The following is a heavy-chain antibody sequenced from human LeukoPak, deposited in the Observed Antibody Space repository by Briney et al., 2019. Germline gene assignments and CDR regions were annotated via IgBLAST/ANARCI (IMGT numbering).Heavy chain of an antibody. V-gene: IGHV4-59*01. Sequence: SETLSLTCTVSGGSISTSHWGWIRQPPGKGLEYIGFIHYSGSANYNSSPESRVTISLDTSKNQFSLNLRSVTAADTAIYYCARGDDEYTYGYYFASWGQGTLVTVSS. CDR2: IHYSGSA. J-gene: IGHJ4*02. CDR1: GGSISTSH. D-gene: IGHD5-18*01. CDR3: ARGDDEYTYGYYFAS.